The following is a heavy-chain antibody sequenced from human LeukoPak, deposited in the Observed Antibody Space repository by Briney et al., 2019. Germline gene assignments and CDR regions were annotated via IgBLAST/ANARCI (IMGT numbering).Heavy chain of an antibody. V-gene: IGHV3-30*18. CDR2: ISYDGSNK. CDR1: GFTFSSYG. CDR3: AKDAAAGTYYFEY. J-gene: IGHJ4*02. Sequence: GGSLRLSCAASGFTFSSYGMHWVRQAPGKGLEWVAVISYDGSNKYYADSVKGRFTISRDNSKNTLYLQMNSLRAEDTAVYYCAKDAAAGTYYFEYWGQGTLVTVSS. D-gene: IGHD6-13*01.